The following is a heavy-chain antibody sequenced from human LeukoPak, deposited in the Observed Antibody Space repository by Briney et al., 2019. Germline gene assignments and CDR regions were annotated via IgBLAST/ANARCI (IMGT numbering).Heavy chain of an antibody. CDR1: GGSISSSSYY. Sequence: SETLSLTCTVSGGSISSSSYYWGWIRQPPGKGLEWIGSIYYSGSTYYNPSLKSRVTISVDTSKNQFSLKLSSVTAADTAVYYCARTVATITPGAFDYWGQGTLVTVSP. D-gene: IGHD5-24*01. CDR2: IYYSGST. J-gene: IGHJ4*02. CDR3: ARTVATITPGAFDY. V-gene: IGHV4-39*07.